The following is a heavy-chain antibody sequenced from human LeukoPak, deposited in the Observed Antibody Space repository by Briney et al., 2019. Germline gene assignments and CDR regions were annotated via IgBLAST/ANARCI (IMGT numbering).Heavy chain of an antibody. CDR1: GFSFSSYA. Sequence: GGSLRLSCATSGFSFSSYAMSWVRQAPGKGLEWVSSISSSSSYIYYADSVKGRFTISRDNAKNSLYLQMNSLRAEDTAVYYCARAGVVIRRYFDYWGQRTLVTVSS. J-gene: IGHJ4*02. CDR2: ISSSSSYI. D-gene: IGHD3-3*01. V-gene: IGHV3-21*01. CDR3: ARAGVVIRRYFDY.